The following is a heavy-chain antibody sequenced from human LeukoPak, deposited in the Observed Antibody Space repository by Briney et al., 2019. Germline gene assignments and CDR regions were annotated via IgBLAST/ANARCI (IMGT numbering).Heavy chain of an antibody. Sequence: GGSLRLSCAASGFNFGTYGMHWVRQAPGKGLEWVAIIWYDGRSKYHADSVKGRFTISRDNSKNTLFLQMNSLRTEDTAVYYCARDGDDYGDFWYLDLWGRGTLVTVSS. CDR2: IWYDGRSK. J-gene: IGHJ2*01. D-gene: IGHD4-17*01. V-gene: IGHV3-33*01. CDR3: ARDGDDYGDFWYLDL. CDR1: GFNFGTYG.